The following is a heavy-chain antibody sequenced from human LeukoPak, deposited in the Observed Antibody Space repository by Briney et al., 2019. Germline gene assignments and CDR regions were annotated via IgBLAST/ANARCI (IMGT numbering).Heavy chain of an antibody. J-gene: IGHJ5*02. Sequence: GSLRLSCAASGFTFSSYWMSWVRQPPGKGLEWIGEINHSGSTNYNPSLKSRVTISVDTSKNQFSLKLSSVTAADTAVYYCARFLYSSSWYWFDPWGQGTLVTVSS. CDR1: GFTFSSYW. V-gene: IGHV4-34*01. CDR3: ARFLYSSSWYWFDP. CDR2: INHSGST. D-gene: IGHD6-13*01.